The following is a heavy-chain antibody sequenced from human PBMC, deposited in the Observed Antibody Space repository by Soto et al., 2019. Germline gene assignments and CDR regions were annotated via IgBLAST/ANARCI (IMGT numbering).Heavy chain of an antibody. CDR2: IYPGDSDT. CDR3: ARLQGPDYYGSGSYYWSPYYFDY. CDR1: GYSFTSYW. J-gene: IGHJ4*02. V-gene: IGHV5-51*01. Sequence: GESLKISCKGSGYSFTSYWIGWVRQMPGKGLEWMGIIYPGDSDTRYSPSFQGQVTISADKSISTAYLQWSSLKASDTAMHYCARLQGPDYYGSGSYYWSPYYFDYWGQGTLVTVSS. D-gene: IGHD3-10*01.